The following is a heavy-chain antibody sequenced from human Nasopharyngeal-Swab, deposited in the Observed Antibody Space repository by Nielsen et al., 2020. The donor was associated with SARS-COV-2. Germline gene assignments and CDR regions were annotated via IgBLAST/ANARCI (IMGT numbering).Heavy chain of an antibody. CDR2: IGTAGDT. CDR1: GFTFSPYD. D-gene: IGHD3/OR15-3a*01. Sequence: GESLKISCAASGFTFSPYDLHWVRQATGKSLQWVSAIGTAGDTYYPGSVKGRFTISRENAKNSLYLQMNSLRAEDTAVYYCARTSGYDFLPDCWGQGTLVTVSS. CDR3: ARTSGYDFLPDC. J-gene: IGHJ4*02. V-gene: IGHV3-13*01.